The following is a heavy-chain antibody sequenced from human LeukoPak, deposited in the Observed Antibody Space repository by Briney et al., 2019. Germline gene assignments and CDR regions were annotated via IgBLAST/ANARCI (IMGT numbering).Heavy chain of an antibody. J-gene: IGHJ6*03. CDR3: ATNRIAVAGPLASVYYYYYMDV. CDR1: GYSFTSYW. D-gene: IGHD6-19*01. CDR2: IYPGDSDT. V-gene: IGHV5-51*01. Sequence: GESLKIPCKGSGYSFTSYWIGWVRQMPGKGLEWMGIIYPGDSDTRYSPSFQGQVTISADKSISTAYLQWSSLKASDTAMYYCATNRIAVAGPLASVYYYYYMDVWGKGTTVTVSS.